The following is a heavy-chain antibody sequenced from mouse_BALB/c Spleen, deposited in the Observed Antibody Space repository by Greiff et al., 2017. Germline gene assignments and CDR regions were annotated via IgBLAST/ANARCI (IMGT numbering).Heavy chain of an antibody. V-gene: IGHV1-31*01. J-gene: IGHJ4*01. CDR3: ASLYYYGSSYYAMDY. D-gene: IGHD1-1*01. Sequence: EVQLKESGPELVKPGASVKISCKASGYSFTGYYMHWVKQSHVKSLEWIGRINPYNGATSYNQNFKDKASLTVDKSSSTAYMELHSLTSEDSAVYYCASLYYYGSSYYAMDYWGQGTSVTVSS. CDR2: INPYNGAT. CDR1: GYSFTGYY.